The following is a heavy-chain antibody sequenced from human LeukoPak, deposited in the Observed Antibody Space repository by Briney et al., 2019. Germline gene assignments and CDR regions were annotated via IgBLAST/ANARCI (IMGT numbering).Heavy chain of an antibody. CDR3: AQDLSYIGLDN. Sequence: GASVKVSCKASGYTFNTYGMNWVRQAPGQGLEWMGWINTNTGNPTYAQGFTGRFVFSLDTSVSTAYLQISSLKAEDTAVYYCAQDLSYIGLDNWGQGTLVTVSS. V-gene: IGHV7-4-1*02. J-gene: IGHJ4*02. CDR2: INTNTGNP. CDR1: GYTFNTYG. D-gene: IGHD2-15*01.